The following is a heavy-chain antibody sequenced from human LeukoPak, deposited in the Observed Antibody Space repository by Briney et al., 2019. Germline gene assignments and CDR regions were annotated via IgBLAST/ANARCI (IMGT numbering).Heavy chain of an antibody. CDR1: GFTFSISW. Sequence: GGSLRLSCAASGFTFSISWMSWVRQTPGRGLEWVANIKQDGSETYYVDSVRGRFSISRDNAKNLLYLQMNSLRVDDTAAYYCVRALGSGTSDHWGQGTQVTVYS. CDR2: IKQDGSET. V-gene: IGHV3-7*01. CDR3: VRALGSGTSDH. J-gene: IGHJ4*02. D-gene: IGHD1-26*01.